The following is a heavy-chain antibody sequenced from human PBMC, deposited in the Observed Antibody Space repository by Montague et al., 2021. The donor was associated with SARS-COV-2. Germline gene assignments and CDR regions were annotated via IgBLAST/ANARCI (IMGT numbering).Heavy chain of an antibody. Sequence: SETLSLTCTVSGGSISSSSYYWGWIRQPPGKGLEWIGSIYYSGSTYYXXXLKSRVTISVDTSKNQFSLKLRSVTAADTAVYYFARHERQWLRLYPYYFDYWGQGTLVTVSS. CDR2: IYYSGST. CDR3: ARHERQWLRLYPYYFDY. J-gene: IGHJ4*02. V-gene: IGHV4-39*01. D-gene: IGHD5-12*01. CDR1: GGSISSSSYY.